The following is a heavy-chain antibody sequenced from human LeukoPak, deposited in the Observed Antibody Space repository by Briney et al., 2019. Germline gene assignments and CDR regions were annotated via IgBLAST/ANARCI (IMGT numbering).Heavy chain of an antibody. V-gene: IGHV3-53*01. CDR1: GFTFSRYW. CDR2: IYSDNT. Sequence: GGSLRLSCTASGFTFSRYWMSWVRQAPGKGLEWVSFIYSDNTHYSDSVKSRFTISRDNSKNTLYLQMNSLRAEDTAVYYRARRAGAYSHPYDYWGQGTLVTVSS. D-gene: IGHD4/OR15-4a*01. J-gene: IGHJ4*02. CDR3: ARRAGAYSHPYDY.